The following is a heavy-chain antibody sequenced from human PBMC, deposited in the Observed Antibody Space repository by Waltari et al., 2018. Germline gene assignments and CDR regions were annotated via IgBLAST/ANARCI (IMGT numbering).Heavy chain of an antibody. J-gene: IGHJ4*02. CDR2: ISWNSGSI. D-gene: IGHD3-10*01. V-gene: IGHV3-9*01. Sequence: EVQLVESGGGLVQPGRSLRLSCAASGFTFDDYAMHWVRPAPGKGLEWVSGISWNSGSIGYADSVKGRFTISRDNAKNSLYLQMNSLRAEDTALYYCAKSAGANYGSGSFLDYWGQGTLVTVSS. CDR1: GFTFDDYA. CDR3: AKSAGANYGSGSFLDY.